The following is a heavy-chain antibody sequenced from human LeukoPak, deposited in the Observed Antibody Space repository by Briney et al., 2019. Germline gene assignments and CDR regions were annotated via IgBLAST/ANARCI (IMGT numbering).Heavy chain of an antibody. J-gene: IGHJ4*02. D-gene: IGHD3-16*01. Sequence: PGGSLRLSCAASGFTFDDYAMHWVRQAPGKGLEWVSGISWNSGSIGYADSVKGRFTISRDNAKNSLYLQMNSLRAEDTALYYCAKDGGGAYSYYFGYWGQGTLVTVSS. CDR1: GFTFDDYA. CDR2: ISWNSGSI. V-gene: IGHV3-9*01. CDR3: AKDGGGAYSYYFGY.